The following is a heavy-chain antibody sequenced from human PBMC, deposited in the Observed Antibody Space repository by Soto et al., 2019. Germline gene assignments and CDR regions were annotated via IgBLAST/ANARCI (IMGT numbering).Heavy chain of an antibody. J-gene: IGHJ4*02. CDR3: ARHPGYYDVLTGYSTYYFDY. D-gene: IGHD3-9*01. Sequence: SETLSLTCTVSGGSISTYYWSWIRQPPGKGLEWIGYIYYRGNTNYNPSFKSRVTISLDTSKNQFSLRLGSVTAADTAVYYCARHPGYYDVLTGYSTYYFDYWGQGTLVTVSS. V-gene: IGHV4-59*08. CDR1: GGSISTYY. CDR2: IYYRGNT.